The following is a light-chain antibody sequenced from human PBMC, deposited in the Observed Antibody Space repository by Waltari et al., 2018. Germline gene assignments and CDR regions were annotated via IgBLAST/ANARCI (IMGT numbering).Light chain of an antibody. J-gene: IGKJ1*01. Sequence: IVMTQSPATLSLSPGESATLSCRASQSVRSTLAWFQQKPGQPPRLLIYGTSNRATGIPARCTGSGSGTEFSLTVSSLQPEDFATYYCQQYDYWPWTFGQGTRVETK. V-gene: IGKV3D-15*01. CDR2: GTS. CDR3: QQYDYWPWT. CDR1: QSVRST.